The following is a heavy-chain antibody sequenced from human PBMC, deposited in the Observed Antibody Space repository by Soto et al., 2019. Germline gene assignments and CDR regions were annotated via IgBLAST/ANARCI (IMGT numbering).Heavy chain of an antibody. Sequence: LCCASSRVTVSSYAIPGVLKTPGKGLEWVAVISYDGSNKYYADSVKGRFTISRDNSKNTLYLQMNSLRAEDTAVYYCARDLVMGSSSWLYYYYTGMDVWGQGTTVTVSS. J-gene: IGHJ6*02. CDR2: ISYDGSNK. CDR3: ARDLVMGSSSWLYYYYTGMDV. CDR1: RVTVSSYA. D-gene: IGHD6-13*01. V-gene: IGHV3-30-3*01.